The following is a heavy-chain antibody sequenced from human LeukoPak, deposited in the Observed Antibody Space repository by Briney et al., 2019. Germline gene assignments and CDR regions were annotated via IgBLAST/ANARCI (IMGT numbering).Heavy chain of an antibody. Sequence: GESLKVSCKASGYTFTSYAMNWVQQAPGQGLEWMGWINTNTGNPTYAQGFTGRFVFSLDTSVSTAYLQISSLKAEDTAVYYCAESRGSSHHLGVSGMDVWGQGTTVTVSS. D-gene: IGHD6-13*01. CDR2: INTNTGNP. V-gene: IGHV7-4-1*02. CDR3: AESRGSSHHLGVSGMDV. J-gene: IGHJ6*02. CDR1: GYTFTSYA.